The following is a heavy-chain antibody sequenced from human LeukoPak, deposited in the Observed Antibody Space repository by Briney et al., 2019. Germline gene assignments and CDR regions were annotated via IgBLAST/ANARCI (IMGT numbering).Heavy chain of an antibody. Sequence: GASVKVSCKASGYTFTSYAMHRVRQAPGQRLEWMGWINAGNGNTKYSQEFQGRVTMTTDTSTSTAYMELRSLRSDDTAVYYCAREEGNWGDAFDIWGQGTMVTVSS. CDR2: INAGNGNT. D-gene: IGHD7-27*01. V-gene: IGHV1-3*01. CDR1: GYTFTSYA. CDR3: AREEGNWGDAFDI. J-gene: IGHJ3*02.